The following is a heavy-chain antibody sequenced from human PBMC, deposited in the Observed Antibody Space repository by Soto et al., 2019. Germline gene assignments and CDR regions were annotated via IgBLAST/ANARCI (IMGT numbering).Heavy chain of an antibody. V-gene: IGHV1-46*01. Sequence: ASVKVSCKASGFTFTTYYMNWVRQAPGQGLGWMGIIIPSGGTPSYAEKFQGRVTMTRDTSTSTAYMELSSLRSEDTAVYYCARSPRGVVGGPKGNYYYSMDDWGQGTTVTVSS. J-gene: IGHJ6*02. CDR1: GFTFTTYY. D-gene: IGHD3-10*01. CDR2: IIPSGGTP. CDR3: ARSPRGVVGGPKGNYYYSMDD.